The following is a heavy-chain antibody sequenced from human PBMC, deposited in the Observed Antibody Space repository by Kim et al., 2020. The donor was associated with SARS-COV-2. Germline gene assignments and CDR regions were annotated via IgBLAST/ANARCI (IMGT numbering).Heavy chain of an antibody. V-gene: IGHV4-59*01. Sequence: SETLSLTCTVSGGSISSFYWSWIRQPPGKGLEWLGYIFYSGSTNYNPSLKSRVTISVDTSKNQFSLKLSSVTAADTAVYYCARDRLWLGGDGDGMDDWG. CDR2: IFYSGST. CDR3: ARDRLWLGGDGDGMDD. D-gene: IGHD3-10*01. J-gene: IGHJ6*02. CDR1: GGSISSFY.